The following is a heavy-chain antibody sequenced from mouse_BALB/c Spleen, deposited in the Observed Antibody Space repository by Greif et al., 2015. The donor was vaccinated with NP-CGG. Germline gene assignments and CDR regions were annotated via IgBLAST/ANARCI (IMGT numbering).Heavy chain of an antibody. J-gene: IGHJ4*01. D-gene: IGHD1-1*01. CDR1: GFSLTSYG. Sequence: VQLHQSGPGLVQPSQSLSTTCTVSGFSLTSYGVHWVRQSPGKGLEWLGVIWSGGSTDYNAAFISRLSISKDNSKSQVVFKMNSLQANDTAIYYCARNYYGSSYYAMDYWGQGTSVTVSS. CDR2: IWSGGST. V-gene: IGHV2-2*02. CDR3: ARNYYGSSYYAMDY.